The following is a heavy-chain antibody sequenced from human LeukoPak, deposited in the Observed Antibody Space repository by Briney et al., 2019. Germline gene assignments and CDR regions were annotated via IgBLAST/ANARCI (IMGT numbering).Heavy chain of an antibody. CDR2: LSASGSFI. D-gene: IGHD3-16*01. J-gene: IGHJ4*02. CDR3: GGGLDYFDY. CDR1: GFTFNNYG. V-gene: IGHV3-23*01. Sequence: GGSLRLSCAASGFTFNNYGMSWVRQAPGKGLEWVAGLSASGSFIYYTDSVKGRFTTSRDNSKNTLFLQMTGLKAEDTAVYFCGGGLDYFDYWGQGTPVTVSS.